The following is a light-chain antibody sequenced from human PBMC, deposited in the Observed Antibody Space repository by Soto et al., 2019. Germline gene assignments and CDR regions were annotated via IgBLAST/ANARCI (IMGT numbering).Light chain of an antibody. CDR1: QSVSSY. Sequence: EIVLTQSPATLSLSPGERATLSCRASQSVSSYLAWYQQKPGQAPRLLSSDASNRATGIPARFSGSGSGTDFTPTISSLEPEDFAVYYCQQRSNWPLTFGGGTKVEIK. V-gene: IGKV3-11*01. CDR2: DAS. J-gene: IGKJ4*01. CDR3: QQRSNWPLT.